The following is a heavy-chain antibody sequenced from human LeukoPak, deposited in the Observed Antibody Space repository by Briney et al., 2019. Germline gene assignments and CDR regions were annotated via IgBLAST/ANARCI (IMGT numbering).Heavy chain of an antibody. CDR1: RYTLTELS. D-gene: IGHD4-17*01. J-gene: IGHJ6*02. CDR2: FDTEDGET. CDR3: ATGIAVTNNYGAQRSDYYYGMDV. Sequence: GASVWVSSKVSRYTLTELSMHSVRQAPGKGVEWRGGFDTEDGETIYAQKFQGRVTMTEDTSTDTAYMELSSLRSEDTAVYYCATGIAVTNNYGAQRSDYYYGMDVWGQGTTVTVSS. V-gene: IGHV1-24*01.